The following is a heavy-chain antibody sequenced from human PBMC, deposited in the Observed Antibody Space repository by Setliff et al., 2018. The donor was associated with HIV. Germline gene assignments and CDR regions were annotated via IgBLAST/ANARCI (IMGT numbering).Heavy chain of an antibody. CDR1: GGSISSYY. CDR3: ASSRSLFGEEYFHH. CDR2: IYYSGST. V-gene: IGHV4-39*01. Sequence: SETLSLTCTVSGGSISSYYWGWIRQPPGKGLEWIGSIYYSGSTHYNPILKSRISITVDTSKNQFSLKVGSMTAADTAVYYCASSRSLFGEEYFHHWGQGTLVTVSS. D-gene: IGHD3-10*02. J-gene: IGHJ1*01.